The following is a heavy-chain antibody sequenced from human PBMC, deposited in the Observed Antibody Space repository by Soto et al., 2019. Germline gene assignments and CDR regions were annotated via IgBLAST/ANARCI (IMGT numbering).Heavy chain of an antibody. J-gene: IGHJ4*02. D-gene: IGHD3-22*01. CDR2: ISGSGGRT. V-gene: IGHV3-23*01. CDR3: AKDYYYESSGYSD. Sequence: GGSLRLSCAASGFTFSSQWMHWVRQAPGKGLEWVSIISGSGGRTSYADSVKGRFTISRDISKNTLYLQMNSLRAEDTAVYYCAKDYYYESSGYSDWGQGTLVTVSS. CDR1: GFTFSSQW.